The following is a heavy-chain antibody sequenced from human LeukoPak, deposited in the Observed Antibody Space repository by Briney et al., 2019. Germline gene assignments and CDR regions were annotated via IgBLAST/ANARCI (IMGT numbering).Heavy chain of an antibody. Sequence: PGGSLRLSCAASGFTFSSYSMNWVRQAPGKGLEWVSSISSSSSYIYYADSVKGRFTISGDNAKNSLYLQMNSLRAEDTAVYYCAKDPNSSGYLAGDYWGQGTLVTVSS. CDR1: GFTFSSYS. CDR2: ISSSSSYI. CDR3: AKDPNSSGYLAGDY. V-gene: IGHV3-21*04. D-gene: IGHD3-22*01. J-gene: IGHJ4*02.